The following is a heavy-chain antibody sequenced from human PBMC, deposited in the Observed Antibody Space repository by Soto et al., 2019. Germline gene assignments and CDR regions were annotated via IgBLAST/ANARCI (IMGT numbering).Heavy chain of an antibody. D-gene: IGHD6-19*01. CDR3: ARDREAGYNFYYGMDV. CDR2: IYTSASI. J-gene: IGHJ6*02. Sequence: SETLSLTCSVSGADINTYSWTWIWQPAGKGLEWIGRIYTSASINYNPSLKGRVTLSVDTSTNQVSLRLASVTAADTAIYYCARDREAGYNFYYGMDVWGQGTTVTVSS. CDR1: GADINTYS. V-gene: IGHV4-4*07.